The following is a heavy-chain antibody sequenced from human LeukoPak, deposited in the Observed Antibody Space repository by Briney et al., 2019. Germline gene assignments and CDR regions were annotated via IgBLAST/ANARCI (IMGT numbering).Heavy chain of an antibody. CDR1: GFTFSSYA. D-gene: IGHD2-15*01. V-gene: IGHV3-64D*06. J-gene: IGHJ5*02. CDR2: ISSAGGTT. CDR3: VKDEDCSGGTCWGWFDH. Sequence: GGSLRLSCSASGFTFSSYAIHWVRQAPGKGLEYVSAISSAGGTTYYADSVKGRFTISRDNSKNTLYLQMSSLRAEDTAVYYCVKDEDCSGGTCWGWFDHWGQGTLVTVSS.